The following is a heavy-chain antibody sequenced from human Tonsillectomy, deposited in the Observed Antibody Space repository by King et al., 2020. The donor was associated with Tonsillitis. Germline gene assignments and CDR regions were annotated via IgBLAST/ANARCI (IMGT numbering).Heavy chain of an antibody. CDR3: ETTGSIDEGSDY. V-gene: IGHV3-30*03. J-gene: IGHJ4*02. Sequence: VQLVESGRGVVQPGRSLRLSCAGSGFTFSRYGMHWVRQAPGKGLEWVALILKDGSNKYYADSVKGRFTISRDNSKNTLYLQMNSLRPEDTAVYYCETTGSIDEGSDYWGQGTLVTGPS. CDR2: ILKDGSNK. D-gene: IGHD1-14*01. CDR1: GFTFSRYG.